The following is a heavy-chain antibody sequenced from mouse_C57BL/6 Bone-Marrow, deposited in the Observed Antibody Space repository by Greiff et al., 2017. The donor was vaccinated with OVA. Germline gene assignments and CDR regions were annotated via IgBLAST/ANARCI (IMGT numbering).Heavy chain of an antibody. CDR1: GYTFTSYW. CDR3: ARGGFYYSNYVGWYFDV. J-gene: IGHJ1*03. CDR2: IHPNSGST. V-gene: IGHV1-64*01. Sequence: QVQLQQSGAELVKPGASVKLSCKTSGYTFTSYWMHWVKQRPGQGLEWIGMIHPNSGSTNYNEKFKSKATLTVDKSSSPAYMQLSSLTSEDSAVYYCARGGFYYSNYVGWYFDVWGTGTTVTVSS. D-gene: IGHD2-5*01.